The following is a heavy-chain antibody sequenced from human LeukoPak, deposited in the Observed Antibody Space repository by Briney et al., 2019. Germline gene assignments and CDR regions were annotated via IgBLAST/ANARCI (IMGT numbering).Heavy chain of an antibody. CDR2: IKQDGSEK. V-gene: IGHV3-7*01. CDR3: ARVGRGGYYDSRRFDY. Sequence: GGSLRLSCAASGFTFSSYWMSWVRQAPGKGLEWVANIKQDGSEKYYVDSVKGRFTISRDNAKNSLYLQMNSLRAEDTAVYYCARVGRGGYYDSRRFDYWGQGTLVTVSS. CDR1: GFTFSSYW. D-gene: IGHD3-22*01. J-gene: IGHJ4*02.